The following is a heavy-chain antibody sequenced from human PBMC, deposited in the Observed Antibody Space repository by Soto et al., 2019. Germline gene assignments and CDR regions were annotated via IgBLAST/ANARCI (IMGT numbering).Heavy chain of an antibody. CDR2: ISGSGGSI. J-gene: IGHJ4*02. CDR1: GFTFSSYA. Sequence: EVQLLESGGGLVQPGGSLRLSCAASGFTFSSYAMSWVRQAPGKGLEWVSTISGSGGSIYYADSVKGRFIISRDNSKSTLYLQMSSLRAEDTAVYYCATGTFNFDSWGQGTLVTVSS. V-gene: IGHV3-23*01. CDR3: ATGTFNFDS.